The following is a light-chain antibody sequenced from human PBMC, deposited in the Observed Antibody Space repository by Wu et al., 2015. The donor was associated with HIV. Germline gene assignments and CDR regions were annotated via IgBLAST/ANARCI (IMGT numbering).Light chain of an antibody. CDR1: QNVDTNY. Sequence: EIVLTQSPVTLSSSPGESASLSCRASQNVDTNYFAWYQQKPRQPPRLLIYSTFNRAAGISDRFRGSGSGTVLTLTINKLEPEDFATYYCQQGATSPITFGQGTRLDFK. CDR3: QQGATSPIT. CDR2: STF. J-gene: IGKJ5*01. V-gene: IGKV3D-20*02.